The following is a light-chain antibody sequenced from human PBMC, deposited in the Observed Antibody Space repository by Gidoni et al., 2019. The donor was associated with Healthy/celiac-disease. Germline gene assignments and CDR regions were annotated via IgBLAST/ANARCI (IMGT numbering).Light chain of an antibody. CDR1: SSDVGSYNL. J-gene: IGLJ3*02. CDR3: CSYAGSITWV. V-gene: IGLV2-23*01. CDR2: EAS. Sequence: QSALTQPASVSGSPGQSITISCTGTSSDVGSYNLVSWYQQHPGKAPKLMIYEASKRPSGVSNRFSGSKSGNTASLTISGLQAEDEADYYCCSYAGSITWVFGGGTKLTV.